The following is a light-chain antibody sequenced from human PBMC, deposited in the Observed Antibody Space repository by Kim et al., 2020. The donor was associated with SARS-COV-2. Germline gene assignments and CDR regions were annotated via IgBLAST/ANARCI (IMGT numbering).Light chain of an antibody. CDR3: SSYAGSNNLV. Sequence: GQYVPLYCTGTSRDVGGYNYVSWYQQQPGKAPKLMIYEVNKRPSGVPDRFSGSKSGNTASLTVSGLQAEDEADYYCSSYAGSNNLVFGGGTQLTVL. CDR2: EVN. V-gene: IGLV2-8*01. J-gene: IGLJ2*01. CDR1: SRDVGGYNY.